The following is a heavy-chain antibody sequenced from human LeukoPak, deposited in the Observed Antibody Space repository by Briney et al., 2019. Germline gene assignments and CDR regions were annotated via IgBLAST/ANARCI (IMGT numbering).Heavy chain of an antibody. CDR3: AKDKSIMITFGGVIAGEFDY. J-gene: IGHJ4*02. CDR2: ISWNSGSI. V-gene: IGHV3-9*01. D-gene: IGHD3-16*02. Sequence: QTGGSLRLSCAASGFTFDDYAMHWVRQAPGKGLEWVSGISWNSGSIGYADSVKGRFTISRDNAKNSLYLQMNSLRAEDTALYYCAKDKSIMITFGGVIAGEFDYWGQGTLVTVSS. CDR1: GFTFDDYA.